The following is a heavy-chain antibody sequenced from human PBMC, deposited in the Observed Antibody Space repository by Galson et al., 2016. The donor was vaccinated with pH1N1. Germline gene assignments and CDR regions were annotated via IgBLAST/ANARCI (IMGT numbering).Heavy chain of an antibody. CDR2: IIPIFNTV. D-gene: IGHD3-22*01. CDR1: GGTFGRYG. Sequence: SGGTFGRYGINWVRQAPGQGLEWMGGIIPIFNTVKYAQNFQGRVTITADESTTTAYMELSSLRSEDTAMYYCAREDYYDTDLSDWYFDLWGRGTLLTVSS. CDR3: AREDYYDTDLSDWYFDL. V-gene: IGHV1-69*01. J-gene: IGHJ2*01.